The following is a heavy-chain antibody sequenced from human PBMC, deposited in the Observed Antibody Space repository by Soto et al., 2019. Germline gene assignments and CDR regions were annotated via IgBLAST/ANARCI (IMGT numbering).Heavy chain of an antibody. Sequence: EVQLLESGGGLVQPGGSLRLSCAASGFTFSSYAMSWVRQAPGKGLEWVSAISGSGGSTYYADSVKGRFTISRDNSKNTLYLQMNSLRAEDTAVYYCATVQNTGYSSGWSYYYYGMDVWGQGTPVTVSS. CDR1: GFTFSSYA. CDR3: ATVQNTGYSSGWSYYYYGMDV. J-gene: IGHJ6*02. V-gene: IGHV3-23*01. D-gene: IGHD6-19*01. CDR2: ISGSGGST.